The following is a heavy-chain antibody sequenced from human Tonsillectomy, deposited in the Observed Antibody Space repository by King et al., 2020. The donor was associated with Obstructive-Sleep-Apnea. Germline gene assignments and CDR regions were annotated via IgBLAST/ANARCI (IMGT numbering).Heavy chain of an antibody. CDR1: GGSFSGFY. V-gene: IGHV4-34*01. CDR2: INHSGST. J-gene: IGHJ4*02. CDR3: ARVDQFYLDY. Sequence: VQLQQWGAGLLKPSETLSLTCAVYGGSFSGFYWSWIRQPPGKGLEWIGEINHSGSTNYNPSLKSRVTISVYTSKNQFSLKLSSVTAADTAVYYCARVDQFYLDYWGQGTLVTVSS.